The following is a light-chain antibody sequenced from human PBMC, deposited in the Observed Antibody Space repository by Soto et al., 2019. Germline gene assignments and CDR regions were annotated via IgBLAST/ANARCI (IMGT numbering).Light chain of an antibody. Sequence: DIQMTQSPSSLSASVGDRVTITCRASQTISTSFNWYQQKPGKAPKLLIYAASTLIIGVPSRFSGSGSGTDYTLTISSLQPEDFATDDYQQSNSTSYTFGQGTKLEIK. V-gene: IGKV1-39*01. CDR2: AAS. CDR1: QTISTS. J-gene: IGKJ2*01. CDR3: QQSNSTSYT.